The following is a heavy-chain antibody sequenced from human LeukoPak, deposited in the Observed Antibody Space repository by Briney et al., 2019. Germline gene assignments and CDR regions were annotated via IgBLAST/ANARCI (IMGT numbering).Heavy chain of an antibody. CDR3: ARRLFLRGWYAQGY. D-gene: IGHD6-19*01. J-gene: IGHJ4*02. CDR2: ISSSSSYI. V-gene: IGHV3-21*01. Sequence: PGGSLRLSCAASGFTFSSYSMNWVRQAPGKGLEWVSSISSSSSYIYYADSVKGRFTISRDNAKNSLYLQMNSLRAEGTAVYYCARRLFLRGWYAQGYWGQGTLVTVSS. CDR1: GFTFSSYS.